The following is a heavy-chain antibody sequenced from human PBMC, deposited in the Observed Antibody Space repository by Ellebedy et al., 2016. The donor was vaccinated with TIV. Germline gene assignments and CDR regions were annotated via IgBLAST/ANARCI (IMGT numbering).Heavy chain of an antibody. CDR2: IYHSGST. D-gene: IGHD3/OR15-3a*01. V-gene: IGHV4-38-2*02. CDR3: ARTDLRYGMDV. J-gene: IGHJ6*02. Sequence: SETLSLTXTVSGYSIRSGYYWAWIRQPPGKGLDWIGNIYHSGSTYYNPSLRSRVTLSLDKSQNQVSLKLSSVTAADTAIYYCARTDLRYGMDVWGQGTTVTVSS. CDR1: GYSIRSGYY.